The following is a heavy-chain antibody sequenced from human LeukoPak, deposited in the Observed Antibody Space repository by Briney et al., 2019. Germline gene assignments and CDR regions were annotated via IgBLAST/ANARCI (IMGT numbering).Heavy chain of an antibody. CDR3: ARLGSSSWYMASWFDL. CDR1: GGTFSSYA. V-gene: IGHV1-69*05. CDR2: IIPIFGTA. D-gene: IGHD6-13*01. J-gene: IGHJ5*02. Sequence: SVKVSCKASGGTFSSYAISWVRQAPGQGLGWMGGIIPIFGTANYAQKFQGRVTITTDESTSTAYMELSSLRSEDTAVYYCARLGSSSWYMASWFDLWGQGTLVTVSS.